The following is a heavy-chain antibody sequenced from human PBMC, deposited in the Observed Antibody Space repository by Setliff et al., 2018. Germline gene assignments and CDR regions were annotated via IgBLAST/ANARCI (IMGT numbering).Heavy chain of an antibody. CDR2: TRLDGNSK. CDR3: AKFSSVPGSRFFDY. CDR1: GFTFNMYG. D-gene: IGHD2-2*01. J-gene: IGHJ4*02. V-gene: IGHV3-30*02. Sequence: GGSLRLSCAASGFTFNMYGMHWVRQAPGKGLEWVAFTRLDGNSKYYADSVKGRFTISRDNAKNSLYLQMNSLRAEDTAIYSCAKFSSVPGSRFFDYWGQGALVTVSS.